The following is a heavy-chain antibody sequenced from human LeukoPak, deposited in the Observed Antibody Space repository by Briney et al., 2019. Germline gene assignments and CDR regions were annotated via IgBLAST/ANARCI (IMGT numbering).Heavy chain of an antibody. J-gene: IGHJ5*02. CDR3: ARVFGGPVSRRFDP. CDR2: IYTSGST. V-gene: IGHV4-61*02. Sequence: NSSETLSLTCTVSGGSISSDNYHWSWTRQPAGKGLEWIGRIYTSGSTNYNPSLKSRVTISVDTSKNQFSLKLTSVTAADTAVYYCARVFGGPVSRRFDPWGQGTLVTVSS. CDR1: GGSISSDNYH. D-gene: IGHD4-23*01.